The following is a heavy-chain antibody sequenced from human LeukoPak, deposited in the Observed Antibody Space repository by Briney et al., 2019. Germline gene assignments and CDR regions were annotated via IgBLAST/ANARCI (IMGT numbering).Heavy chain of an antibody. CDR3: ARDLYSSSWYWWGAFDI. Sequence: ASVKVSCKASGYTFTGYYMHWVRQAPGQGLEWMGWINPNSGGTNYAQKFQGRVTMTRDTSLSTAYMELSRLRSDDTAVYYCARDLYSSSWYWWGAFDIWGQGTMVTVSS. V-gene: IGHV1-2*02. J-gene: IGHJ3*02. CDR2: INPNSGGT. CDR1: GYTFTGYY. D-gene: IGHD6-13*01.